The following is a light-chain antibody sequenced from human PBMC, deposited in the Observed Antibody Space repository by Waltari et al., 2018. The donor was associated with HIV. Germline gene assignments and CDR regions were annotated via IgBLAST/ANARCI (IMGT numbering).Light chain of an antibody. CDR1: QSITYF. CDR3: QQSDSFPYT. V-gene: IGKV1-39*01. CDR2: GAS. Sequence: DIQMTQSPSPLSASVGDTVVISCRACQSITYFLNWYQLKPGKAPALLISGASSLQSGVPSRFVGSGSGTDFTLTIKNLQPGDFATYFCQQSDSFPYTFGPGTKLDI. J-gene: IGKJ2*01.